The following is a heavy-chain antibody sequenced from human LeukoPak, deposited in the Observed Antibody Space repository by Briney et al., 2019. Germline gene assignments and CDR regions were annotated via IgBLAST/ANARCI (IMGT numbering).Heavy chain of an antibody. CDR3: AREGKRRPYYGSGTYGMDV. D-gene: IGHD3-10*01. Sequence: SETLSLTCAVYGVSFSGYYWSWIRQPPGKGLEWIGEINHSGSTNYNPSLKSRVTMSVDTSKNQFSLKLSSVTAADTAVYYCAREGKRRPYYGSGTYGMDVWGKGTTVTVSS. CDR1: GVSFSGYY. J-gene: IGHJ6*04. CDR2: INHSGST. V-gene: IGHV4-34*01.